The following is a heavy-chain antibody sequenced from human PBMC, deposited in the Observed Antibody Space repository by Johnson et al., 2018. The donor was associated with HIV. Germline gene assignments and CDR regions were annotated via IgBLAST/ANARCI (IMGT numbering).Heavy chain of an antibody. CDR1: GFTVSSNY. J-gene: IGHJ3*02. CDR2: IYSGGST. D-gene: IGHD6-19*01. V-gene: IGHV3-66*02. CDR3: ARDLSSGWYHAFDI. Sequence: VQLVESGGGLVQPGGSLRLSCAASGFTVSSNYMSWVRQAPGKGLEWVSVIYSGGSTYYAASVQGRFTISIDTSKNTLYLQMNSLRAEDTAVYYCARDLSSGWYHAFDIWGQGTMVTVSS.